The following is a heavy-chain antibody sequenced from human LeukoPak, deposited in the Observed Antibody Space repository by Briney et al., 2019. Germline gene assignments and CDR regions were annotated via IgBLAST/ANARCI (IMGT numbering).Heavy chain of an antibody. CDR3: ARDSSSGWYGYFDY. D-gene: IGHD6-19*01. V-gene: IGHV3-21*01. J-gene: IGHJ4*02. CDR2: ISSSSSYI. Sequence: GGSLRPSCAASGFTFSSYSMNWVRQAPGKGLEWVSSISSSSSYIYYADSVKGRFTISRDNAKNSLYLQMNSLRAEDTAVYYCARDSSSGWYGYFDYWGQGTLVTVSS. CDR1: GFTFSSYS.